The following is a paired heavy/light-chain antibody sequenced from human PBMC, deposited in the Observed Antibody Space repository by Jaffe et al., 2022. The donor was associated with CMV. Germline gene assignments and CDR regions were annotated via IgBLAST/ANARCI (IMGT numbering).Heavy chain of an antibody. D-gene: IGHD5-12*01. J-gene: IGHJ4*02. V-gene: IGHV1-8*01. CDR1: GYTFTSYD. CDR2: MNPNSGNT. CDR3: ARGSVLISGSDPAPSN. Sequence: QVQLVQSGAEVKKPGASVRVSCKASGYTFTSYDFNWVRQATGQGLEWMGWMNPNSGNTVYAQKFQGRVTMTGNTSVSTAYMVLSSLRSEDTAVYYCARGSVLISGSDPAPSNWGQGTLVTVSS.
Light chain of an antibody. V-gene: IGKV3-11*01. J-gene: IGKJ3*01. CDR1: QSVSSY. Sequence: EIVLTQSPATLSLSPGERATLSCRASQSVSSYLAWYQQKPGQAPRLLIYGASNRATGIPARFSGSGSATDFTLTISSLEPEDFAVYYCQHRSNWPPVLTFGPGTKVDIK. CDR2: GAS. CDR3: QHRSNWPPVLT.